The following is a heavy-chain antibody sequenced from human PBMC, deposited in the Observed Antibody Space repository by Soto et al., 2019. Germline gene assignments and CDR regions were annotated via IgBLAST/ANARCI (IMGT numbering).Heavy chain of an antibody. CDR1: GFTFTNAW. CDR2: IKSKADGGTT. J-gene: IGHJ4*02. V-gene: IGHV3-15*01. Sequence: EVQLVESGGGLVKPGGSLRLSCVVSGFTFTNAWMSWVRQAPGKGLEWVGRIKSKADGGTTDSGAPVKGRFTISRDDSKSTLYLQMNSLKIEDTAMYYCTTSFSGSYYGVDYWGQGTLVTVSS. CDR3: TTSFSGSYYGVDY. D-gene: IGHD3-10*01.